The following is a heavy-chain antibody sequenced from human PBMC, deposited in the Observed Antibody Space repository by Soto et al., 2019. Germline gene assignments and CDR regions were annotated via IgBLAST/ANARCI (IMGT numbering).Heavy chain of an antibody. D-gene: IGHD2-15*01. CDR3: ARGQVVAAQH. CDR1: GGSISSGGYS. CDR2: IYHSGST. J-gene: IGHJ4*02. V-gene: IGHV4-30-2*01. Sequence: QLQLQESGSGLVKPSQTLSLTCAVSGGSISSGGYSWSWIRQPPGKGLEWIGFIYHSGSTYYNPSIKSRVTISGDRCKTQFALKLSSVPAADTAVYYCARGQVVAAQHWGPGTLVTVSS.